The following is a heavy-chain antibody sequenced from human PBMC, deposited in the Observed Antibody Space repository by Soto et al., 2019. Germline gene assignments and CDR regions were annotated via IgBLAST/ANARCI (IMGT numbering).Heavy chain of an antibody. CDR3: AAYCYTMTCTHFHAYS. CDR2: IKQDESDK. Sequence: EVQLVESGGGLVQTGGSLRLSCAVSGFRFRDYWMSWVRQAPGKGLEWVANIKQDESDKYYVDSVKGRFTISRDNATNTLYLQMITLRVEDTAVYYCAAYCYTMTCTHFHAYSWGQGTQVTVSS. D-gene: IGHD3-16*02. CDR1: GFRFRDYW. J-gene: IGHJ5*02. V-gene: IGHV3-7*03.